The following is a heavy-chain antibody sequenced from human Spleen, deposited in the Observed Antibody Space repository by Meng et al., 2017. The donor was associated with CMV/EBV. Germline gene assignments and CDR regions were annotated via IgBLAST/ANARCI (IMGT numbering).Heavy chain of an antibody. CDR3: ARDRGHYFGPVNRKNYSYYGMDV. Sequence: SETLSLTCTVPGGSISSYYWSWIRQPPGKGLEWIGYIYYSGSTKYNPSLKSRVTISLGTTRNQFSLKLSSVTAADTAVYYCARDRGHYFGPVNRKNYSYYGMDVWGQGTTVTVSS. D-gene: IGHD3-10*01. CDR1: GGSISSYY. J-gene: IGHJ6*02. CDR2: IYYSGST. V-gene: IGHV4-59*01.